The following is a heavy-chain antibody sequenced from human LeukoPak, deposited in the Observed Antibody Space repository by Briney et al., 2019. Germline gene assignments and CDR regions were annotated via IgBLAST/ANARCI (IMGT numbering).Heavy chain of an antibody. CDR2: IYSGGST. CDR3: AREDPGTGMDV. Sequence: GGSLRLSCAASGFTVSSNYMSWVRQAPGKGLEWVPVIYSGGSTYYADSVKGRFTISRDNSKNTLCLQMNSLRAEDTAVYYCAREDPGTGMDVWGQGTPVTVSS. J-gene: IGHJ6*02. D-gene: IGHD3/OR15-3a*01. V-gene: IGHV3-53*01. CDR1: GFTVSSNY.